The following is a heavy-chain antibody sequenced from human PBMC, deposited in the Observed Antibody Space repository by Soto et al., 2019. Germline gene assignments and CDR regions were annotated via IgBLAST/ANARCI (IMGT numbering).Heavy chain of an antibody. CDR2: IYPGDSDT. J-gene: IGHJ6*02. V-gene: IGHV5-51*01. D-gene: IGHD3-22*01. Sequence: GESLKISCKGYGYSFTTYWIGWVRQMPGKGLEWMGIIYPGDSDTRYSPSFQGQVNISADKSISTAYLQWSSLKASDTAMYYCARSDYYDSSGYPDVWGQGTTVTVSS. CDR1: GYSFTTYW. CDR3: ARSDYYDSSGYPDV.